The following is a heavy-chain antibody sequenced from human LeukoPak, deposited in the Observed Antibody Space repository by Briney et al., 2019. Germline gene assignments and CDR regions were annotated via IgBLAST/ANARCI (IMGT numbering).Heavy chain of an antibody. CDR3: ARHDDVPVIRHGFDH. V-gene: IGHV4-59*08. J-gene: IGHJ4*02. CDR1: GGSISSYY. D-gene: IGHD2-2*01. CDR2: IYYSGST. Sequence: PSETLSLTCTVSGGSISSYYWSWIRQAPGKGLEWIGNIYYSGSTNYNPSLKSRVTVSVDTSKNQISLKLSSVTAADTAVYYCARHDDVPVIRHGFDHWGQGTLVTVSS.